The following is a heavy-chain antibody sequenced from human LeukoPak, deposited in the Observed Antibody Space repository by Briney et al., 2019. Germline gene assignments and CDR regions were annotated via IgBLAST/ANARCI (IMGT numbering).Heavy chain of an antibody. J-gene: IGHJ4*02. CDR1: GFTFSSYG. D-gene: IGHD3-10*01. Sequence: PGGSLRLSCAASGFTFSSYGMSWVRQAPGKGLEWVSAISGSGGSTYYADSVKGRFTISRDNSKNTLYLQMNSLRAEDTAVYYCAKDPDGSGSYYPFDYWGQGTLVTVSS. V-gene: IGHV3-23*01. CDR3: AKDPDGSGSYYPFDY. CDR2: ISGSGGST.